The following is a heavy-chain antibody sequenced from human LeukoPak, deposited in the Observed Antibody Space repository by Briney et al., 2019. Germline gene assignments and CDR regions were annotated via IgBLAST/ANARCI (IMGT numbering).Heavy chain of an antibody. D-gene: IGHD3-10*01. CDR3: AKDLWFGVSSGLFDP. J-gene: IGHJ5*02. V-gene: IGHV3-23*01. Sequence: GGSLRLSCAASGFTFSSYAMSWVRQAPGKGLEWVSAISGSGGSTYYADSVKGRFTISRDNSKNTLYLQMNSLRAEDTAVYYCAKDLWFGVSSGLFDPWGQGTLVTVSS. CDR2: ISGSGGST. CDR1: GFTFSSYA.